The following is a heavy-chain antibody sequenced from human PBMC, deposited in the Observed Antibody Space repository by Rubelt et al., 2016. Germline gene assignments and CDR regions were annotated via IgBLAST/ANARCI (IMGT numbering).Heavy chain of an antibody. Sequence: QVQLVESGGGVVQPGRSLRLSCAASGFTFSRYAIHWVRQAPGKGLEWVALISDDGSNKYYADSVKGRFTISRDNSKNSRYRQRNSLRAEDTALYYCAKGVAAAGDDAFDIWGQGTMVTVSS. J-gene: IGHJ3*02. CDR1: GFTFSRYA. CDR2: ISDDGSNK. CDR3: AKGVAAAGDDAFDI. V-gene: IGHV3-30*04. D-gene: IGHD6-13*01.